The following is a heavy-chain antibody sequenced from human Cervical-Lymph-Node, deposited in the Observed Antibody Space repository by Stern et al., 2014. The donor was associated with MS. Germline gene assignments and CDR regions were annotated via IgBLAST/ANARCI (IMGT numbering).Heavy chain of an antibody. CDR3: ALMTTVTRGFDY. CDR2: INPSGGRT. D-gene: IGHD4-17*01. V-gene: IGHV1-46*01. J-gene: IGHJ4*02. Sequence: VQLVESGAEVKKPGASVKVSCQTSGYTFTDYYLHWVRQAHGQGLEWMGIINPSGGRTSYAQKFQGRVTLTRDTSTGTVYMELSTLRSEDTAVYYCALMTTVTRGFDYWGQGTLVTVSS. CDR1: GYTFTDYY.